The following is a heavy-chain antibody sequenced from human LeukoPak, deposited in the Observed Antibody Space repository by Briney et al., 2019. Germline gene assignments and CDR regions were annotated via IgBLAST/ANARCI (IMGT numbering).Heavy chain of an antibody. V-gene: IGHV1-18*01. CDR3: ARHMSVSYDAFDL. D-gene: IGHD3-10*01. Sequence: ASVKVPCKASDYNFSIYDINWVRQAPGQGLEWMGWISAYNGNTNYAQKFQGRVTMTTDTSTSTAYMELRSLRSDDTAVYYCARHMSVSYDAFDLWGRGTTVTVSS. CDR2: ISAYNGNT. CDR1: DYNFSIYD. J-gene: IGHJ3*01.